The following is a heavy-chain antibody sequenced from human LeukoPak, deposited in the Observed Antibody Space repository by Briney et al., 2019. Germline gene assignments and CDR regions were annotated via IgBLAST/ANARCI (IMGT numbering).Heavy chain of an antibody. V-gene: IGHV5-51*01. CDR1: GYSFTSYW. CDR2: IYPGDSDT. CDR3: ARRRRQSTNYFDY. J-gene: IGHJ4*02. Sequence: GESLKISCKGSGYSFTSYWIGWVRQMPGKGLGWMGIIYPGDSDTRYSPSFQGQVTISADKSISTAYLQWSSLKASDTAMYYCARRRRQSTNYFDYWGQGTLVTVSS.